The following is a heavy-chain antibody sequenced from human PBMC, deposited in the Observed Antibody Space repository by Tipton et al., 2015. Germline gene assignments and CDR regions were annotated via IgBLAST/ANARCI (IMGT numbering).Heavy chain of an antibody. D-gene: IGHD5-18*01. CDR3: AKVAQGGYSYGLDY. CDR2: ITTITRFGTTT. Sequence: SLRLSCAASGFIFSDYAMTWVRQAPGQGLEWVSTITTITRFGTTTLYADSVKGRFTISRDDSGNTLYLQIKTLREEDTAVYYCAKVAQGGYSYGLDYWGQGTLVTVSS. CDR1: GFIFSDYA. V-gene: IGHV3-23*01. J-gene: IGHJ4*02.